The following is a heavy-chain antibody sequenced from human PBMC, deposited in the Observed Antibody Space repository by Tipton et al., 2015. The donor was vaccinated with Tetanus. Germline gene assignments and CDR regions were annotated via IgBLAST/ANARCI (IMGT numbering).Heavy chain of an antibody. CDR3: ARQADNWFDP. CDR1: GGSISGSSYY. CDR2: IYYSGST. Sequence: TLSLTCSVSGGSISGSSYYWSWIRQPPGKALEWIGSIYYSGSTFYHPSLQSRVTISVDTSKNQFSLSLRSVTAADTAVYYCARQADNWFDPWGQGILVTVSS. J-gene: IGHJ5*02. D-gene: IGHD2-15*01. V-gene: IGHV4-39*01.